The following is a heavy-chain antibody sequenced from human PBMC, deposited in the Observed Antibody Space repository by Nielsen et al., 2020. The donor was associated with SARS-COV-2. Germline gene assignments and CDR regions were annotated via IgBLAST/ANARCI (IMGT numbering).Heavy chain of an antibody. Sequence: SETLSLTCTVSGGSISSSSYYWGWIRQPPGKGLEWIGSIDYSGSTYYNPSLKSRVTISVDTSKNQFSLKLSSVTAADTAVYYCARQPISSGWYSGWYYGMDVWGQGTTVTVSS. CDR2: IDYSGST. CDR1: GGSISSSSYY. D-gene: IGHD6-19*01. CDR3: ARQPISSGWYSGWYYGMDV. J-gene: IGHJ6*02. V-gene: IGHV4-39*01.